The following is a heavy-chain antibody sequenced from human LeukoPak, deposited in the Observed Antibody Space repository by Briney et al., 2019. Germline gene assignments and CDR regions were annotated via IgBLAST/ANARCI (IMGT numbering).Heavy chain of an antibody. J-gene: IGHJ6*03. Sequence: ASVKVSCKASGYTFTSYGIRWVRQAPAQGLEWMGWISAYNGNTNYAQKLQGRVIMTTNASTSTAYKVLRSLRSDDTAVYYCAGGVGATPSYYMDVWGKGTTVTVSS. V-gene: IGHV1-18*01. CDR3: AGGVGATPSYYMDV. CDR1: GYTFTSYG. CDR2: ISAYNGNT. D-gene: IGHD1-26*01.